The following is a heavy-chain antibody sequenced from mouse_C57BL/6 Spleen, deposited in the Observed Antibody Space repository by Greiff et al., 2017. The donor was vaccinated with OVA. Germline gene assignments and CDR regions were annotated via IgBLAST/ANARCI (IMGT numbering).Heavy chain of an antibody. CDR2: IYPGDGDT. CDR3: ARPDSSGYRAYFDY. CDR1: GYAFSSSW. J-gene: IGHJ2*01. D-gene: IGHD3-2*02. V-gene: IGHV1-82*01. Sequence: QVQLKQSGPELVKPGASVKISCKASGYAFSSSWMNWVKQRPGKGLEWIGRIYPGDGDTNYNGKFKGKATLTADKSSSTAYMQLSSLTSEDSAVYFCARPDSSGYRAYFDYWGQGTTLTVSS.